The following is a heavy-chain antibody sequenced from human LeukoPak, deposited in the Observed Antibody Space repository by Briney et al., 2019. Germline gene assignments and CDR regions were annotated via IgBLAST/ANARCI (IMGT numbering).Heavy chain of an antibody. CDR1: GFTFSSYA. CDR3: AKDLIGSGSFLDV. V-gene: IGHV3-23*01. J-gene: IGHJ6*04. D-gene: IGHD3-10*01. CDR2: ISASGGTT. Sequence: GGSLRLSCAASGFTFSSYAMSWVRQAPGKGQEWVSAISASGGTTYYADSVKGRFTISRDNAKNTLYLQMNSLTAEDTAVYCCAKDLIGSGSFLDVWGKGTTVTVSS.